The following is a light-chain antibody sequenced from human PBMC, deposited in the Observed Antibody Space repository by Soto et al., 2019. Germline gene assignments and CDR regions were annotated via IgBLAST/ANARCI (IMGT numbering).Light chain of an antibody. CDR2: RND. J-gene: IGLJ1*01. CDR1: ISNIGNNY. V-gene: IGLV1-47*01. CDR3: AAWDDAVGSYV. Sequence: QSVLTQPPSVSGTPGQRVTISCSGSISNIGNNYVYWFQQLPGTAPKVLSNRNDQRPSGVPDRFSGSKSGTSASLAISGLRCEDEGEYYCAAWDDAVGSYVVGTGTKLTVL.